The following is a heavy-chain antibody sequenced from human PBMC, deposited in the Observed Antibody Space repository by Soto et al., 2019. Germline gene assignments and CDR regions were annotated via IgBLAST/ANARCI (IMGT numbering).Heavy chain of an antibody. Sequence: GGSLRLSCAASGFTFSSYRMHWVRQAPGKGLEWVAVISYDGSTKYNADSVKGRFTISRDNSKNTLYLQMNSLRAEDTAVYYCAKDQGSGSQPADYWGQGTLVTVSS. V-gene: IGHV3-30*18. CDR1: GFTFSSYR. J-gene: IGHJ4*02. D-gene: IGHD1-26*01. CDR3: AKDQGSGSQPADY. CDR2: ISYDGSTK.